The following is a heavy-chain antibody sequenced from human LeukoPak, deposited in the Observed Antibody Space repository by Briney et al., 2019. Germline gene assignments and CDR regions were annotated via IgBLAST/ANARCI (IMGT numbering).Heavy chain of an antibody. J-gene: IGHJ6*02. D-gene: IGHD6-25*01. CDR2: IKQDGSDK. CDR3: ARYQGGGWDV. V-gene: IGHV3-7*01. CDR1: GFTFSTYW. Sequence: GGSLRLSCAASGFTFSTYWMGWVRQAPGMGLEWVANIKQDGSDKYYVGSVKGRFTISRDNAKNSLYLQMNSLRAEDTAVYYCARYQGGGWDVWGQGTTVTVSS.